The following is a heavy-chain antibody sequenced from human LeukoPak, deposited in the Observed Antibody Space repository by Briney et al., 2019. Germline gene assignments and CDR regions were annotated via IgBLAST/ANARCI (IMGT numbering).Heavy chain of an antibody. Sequence: GGSLRLSCAASGFTFSSYAMSWVRQAPGKGLEWVSAISGSGGSTYYADSVKGRFTISRDNSKNTLYLQMNSLRAEDTAVYYCAKGGFHPGYCSSTSCYVLDYWGQGTLVTVSS. CDR1: GFTFSSYA. CDR2: ISGSGGST. CDR3: AKGGFHPGYCSSTSCYVLDY. J-gene: IGHJ4*02. D-gene: IGHD2-2*01. V-gene: IGHV3-23*01.